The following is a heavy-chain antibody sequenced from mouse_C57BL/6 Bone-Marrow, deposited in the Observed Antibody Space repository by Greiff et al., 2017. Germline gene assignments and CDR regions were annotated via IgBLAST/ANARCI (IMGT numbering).Heavy chain of an antibody. D-gene: IGHD3-2*02. CDR3: ARDSRAQVYYYAMDY. J-gene: IGHJ4*01. Sequence: QVQLQQPGAELVKPGASVKLSCKASGYTFTSYWMHWVKQRPGRGLEWIGRIDPNSGGPKYKEKFKSKATLTVDKPSSTAYMQLSSLTSEDSAVYYCARDSRAQVYYYAMDYWGQGTSVTVSS. V-gene: IGHV1-72*01. CDR1: GYTFTSYW. CDR2: IDPNSGGP.